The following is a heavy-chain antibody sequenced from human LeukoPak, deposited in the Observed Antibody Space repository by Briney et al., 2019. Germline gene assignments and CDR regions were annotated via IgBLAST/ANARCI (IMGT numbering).Heavy chain of an antibody. D-gene: IGHD3-10*01. J-gene: IGHJ4*02. CDR1: GFTFSSYG. CDR2: ISGSGGST. CDR3: ARDFSLLWFGELLSLDY. Sequence: GGSLRLSCAASGFTFSSYGMSWVRQAPGKGLEWVSAISGSGGSTYYADSVKGRFTISRDNAKNSLYLQMNSLRAEDTAVYYCARDFSLLWFGELLSLDYWGQGTLVTVSS. V-gene: IGHV3-23*01.